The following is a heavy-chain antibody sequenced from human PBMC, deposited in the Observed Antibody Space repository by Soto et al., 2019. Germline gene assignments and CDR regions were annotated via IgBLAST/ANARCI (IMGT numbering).Heavy chain of an antibody. CDR1: GFTFSSYG. CDR2: ISYDGSNK. J-gene: IGHJ4*02. Sequence: QVQLVESGGGVVQPGRSLRLSCAASGFTFSSYGMHWVRQAPGKGLEWVAVISYDGSNKYYADSVKGRFTISRDNSKNTLYLQMNSLRAEDTAVYYCAKDRQSYDILTGYAYGGQGTLFTVSS. D-gene: IGHD3-9*01. V-gene: IGHV3-30*18. CDR3: AKDRQSYDILTGYAY.